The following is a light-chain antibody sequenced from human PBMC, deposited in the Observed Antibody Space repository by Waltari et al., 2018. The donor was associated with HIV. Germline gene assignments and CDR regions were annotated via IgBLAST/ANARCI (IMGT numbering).Light chain of an antibody. J-gene: IGLJ3*02. CDR1: DIGTKR. V-gene: IGLV3-21*04. CDR3: QVWDSRSDHWV. CDR2: DDS. Sequence: SYVLTQPPSVSVAPGKTATFTCGGADIGTKRLHWCRQKPGQAPVVVIFDDSDRPSGIPERISGSNSGNTATLTISRVEAGDEADYYCQVWDSRSDHWVFGGGTKLTVL.